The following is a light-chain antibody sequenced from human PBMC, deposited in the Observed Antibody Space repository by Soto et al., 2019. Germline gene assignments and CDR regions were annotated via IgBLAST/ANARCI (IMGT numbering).Light chain of an antibody. V-gene: IGLV1-40*01. CDR2: GDS. CDR3: QSSGSSLSGSDV. CDR1: SSNIGAGYD. Sequence: QSVLTQPPSVSGAPGQRVTISCTGSSSNIGAGYDVNWYQQLPGTAPKLLIFGDSNRPSGVPDRFSGSKSGTSASRAITGLQAADEVDYYCQSSGSSLSGSDVFGPGTKLTVL. J-gene: IGLJ1*01.